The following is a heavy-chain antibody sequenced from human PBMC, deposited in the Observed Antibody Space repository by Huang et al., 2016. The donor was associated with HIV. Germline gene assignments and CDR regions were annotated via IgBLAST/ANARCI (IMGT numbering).Heavy chain of an antibody. V-gene: IGHV3-30*02. D-gene: IGHD4-17*01. CDR3: AKDPHDNGDYSLYQYYYYLDV. Sequence: QGQLVESGGGVVQPGGSLRLACSASGLTFSRYGMHWVRQVTGNVLEWVAFMRSDRTMHFYADSLKGRFIISRDNARNKLFLQVNSLRSEDAGVYYCAKDPHDNGDYSLYQYYYYLDVWGKGTTVTVSS. CDR1: GLTFSRYG. CDR2: MRSDRTMH. J-gene: IGHJ6*03.